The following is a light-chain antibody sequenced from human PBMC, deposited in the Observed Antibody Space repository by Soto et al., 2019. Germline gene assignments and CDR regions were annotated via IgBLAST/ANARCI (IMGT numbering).Light chain of an antibody. V-gene: IGKV1-39*01. CDR3: QQTFGFPRN. Sequence: DIQMTQSPSSLSASVGDRVTITCRASQSISGYLNWYQQIPGKAPKILIYTASSLHSGVPSRFSGSGSGTHFTLTISSLQPEDFATYYCQQTFGFPRNFGQGTKLEI. J-gene: IGKJ2*01. CDR2: TAS. CDR1: QSISGY.